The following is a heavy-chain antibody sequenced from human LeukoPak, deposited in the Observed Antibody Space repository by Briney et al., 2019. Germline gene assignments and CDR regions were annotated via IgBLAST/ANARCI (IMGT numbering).Heavy chain of an antibody. CDR1: GFTVSSNY. CDR2: IYSGGST. D-gene: IGHD7-27*01. CDR3: ASSEQTGDAAFDI. Sequence: AGGSLRLSCAASGFTVSSNYMSWVRQAPGKGLEWVSVIYSGGSTYYADSVKGRFTISRDNSKNTLYLQMNSLRAEDTAVYKCASSEQTGDAAFDIWGQGTMVTVSS. J-gene: IGHJ3*02. V-gene: IGHV3-53*05.